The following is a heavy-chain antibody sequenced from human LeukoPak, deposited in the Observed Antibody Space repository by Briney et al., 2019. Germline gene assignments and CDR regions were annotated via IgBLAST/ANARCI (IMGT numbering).Heavy chain of an antibody. V-gene: IGHV1-18*01. J-gene: IGHJ5*02. Sequence: ASVTVSCKASGYTFTSYGISWVRQAPGQGLEWMGWISAYNGNTNYAQKLQGRVTMTTDTSTSTAYMELRSLRSDDTAVYYCARDRSYDILTGYRLNWFDPWGQGTLVTVSS. CDR3: ARDRSYDILTGYRLNWFDP. CDR1: GYTFTSYG. CDR2: ISAYNGNT. D-gene: IGHD3-9*01.